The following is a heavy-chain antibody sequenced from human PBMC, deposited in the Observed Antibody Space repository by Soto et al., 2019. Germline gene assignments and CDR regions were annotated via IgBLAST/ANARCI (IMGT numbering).Heavy chain of an antibody. CDR3: ARDYSGSYDY. CDR1: GFTFSNYA. Sequence: EVQLLESGGGLVQPGGSLRLSCAASGFTFSNYAMNWVRQAPGKGLEWVSVVIRSGTDTYYADSVKGRFTISRDNSKNTLYLQMNSLRAEDTAIYYCARDYSGSYDYWGQGTQVTVSS. D-gene: IGHD1-26*01. CDR2: VIRSGTDT. J-gene: IGHJ4*02. V-gene: IGHV3-23*01.